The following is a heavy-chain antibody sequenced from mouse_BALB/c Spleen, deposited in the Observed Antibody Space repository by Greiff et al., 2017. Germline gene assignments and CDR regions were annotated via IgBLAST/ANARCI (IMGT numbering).Heavy chain of an antibody. Sequence: EVQLVESGAELVRPGALVKLSCKASGFNIKDYYMHWVKQRPEQGLEWIGWIDPENGNTIYDPKFQGKASITADTSSNTAYLQPSSLTSEDTAVYYCARLLRSFDYWGQGTTLTVSS. J-gene: IGHJ2*01. V-gene: IGHV14-1*02. CDR1: GFNIKDYY. CDR2: IDPENGNT. D-gene: IGHD1-1*01. CDR3: ARLLRSFDY.